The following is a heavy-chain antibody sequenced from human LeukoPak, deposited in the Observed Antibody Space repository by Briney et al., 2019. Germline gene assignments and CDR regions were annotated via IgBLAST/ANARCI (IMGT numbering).Heavy chain of an antibody. CDR2: ISWNSGSI. J-gene: IGHJ3*02. Sequence: GRSLRLSCVASGFTFHDYALHWVREAPGPSEGGGSGISWNSGSIGYADSVKGRFTVSRDNAKNSLYLQMNSLRAEDTALYYCANDYYDSSGWAFDIWGQGTMVTVSS. CDR3: ANDYYDSSGWAFDI. D-gene: IGHD3-22*01. CDR1: GFTFHDYA. V-gene: IGHV3-9*01.